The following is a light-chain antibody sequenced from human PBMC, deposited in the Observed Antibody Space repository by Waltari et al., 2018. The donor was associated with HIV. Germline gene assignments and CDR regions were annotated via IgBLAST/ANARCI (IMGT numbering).Light chain of an antibody. J-gene: IGLJ2*01. Sequence: QSALTQPASVSGSPGQSITISCTVPSSDIDGYNYVSWYQQHPGKAPKLMIYDVSNRPSGVSNRFSGSKSGNTASLTISGLQAEDEADYYCSSYTSSSTLVVFGGGTKLTVL. V-gene: IGLV2-14*03. CDR2: DVS. CDR1: SSDIDGYNY. CDR3: SSYTSSSTLVV.